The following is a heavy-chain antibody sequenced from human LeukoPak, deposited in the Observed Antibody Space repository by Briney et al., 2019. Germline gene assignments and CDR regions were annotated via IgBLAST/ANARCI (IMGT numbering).Heavy chain of an antibody. D-gene: IGHD6-6*01. V-gene: IGHV3-13*01. CDR3: VRDQTIDSRPGPSDPFDV. Sequence: GGSLRLSCAASGFTFRKFDMHWVRQISGGGLEWVSAIGTLADTFYSDSAKGRFTISRDNGRNSLYLQMNNLRVDDTAVYYCVRDQTIDSRPGPSDPFDVWGQGTIVIVSS. J-gene: IGHJ3*01. CDR2: IGTLADT. CDR1: GFTFRKFD.